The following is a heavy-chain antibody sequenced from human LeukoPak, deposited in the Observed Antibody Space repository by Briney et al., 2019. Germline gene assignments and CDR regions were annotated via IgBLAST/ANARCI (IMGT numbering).Heavy chain of an antibody. CDR3: ARNSLIATPYYFDY. Sequence: ASLKVSCKASGYTFTSYSINWVRPAPGQGLEWMGWISAYNGNTNYAQKLQDRVTMTTDTSTSTAYMEVRSLRSDDTAVYYCARNSLIATPYYFDYWGQGTLVTVSS. D-gene: IGHD3-10*01. J-gene: IGHJ4*02. V-gene: IGHV1-18*01. CDR2: ISAYNGNT. CDR1: GYTFTSYS.